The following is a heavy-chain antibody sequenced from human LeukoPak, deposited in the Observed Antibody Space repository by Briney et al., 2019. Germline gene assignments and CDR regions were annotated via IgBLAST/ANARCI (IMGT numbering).Heavy chain of an antibody. CDR2: ISAYNGNT. D-gene: IGHD3-22*01. CDR3: ARGGRDYYDSSGYYPFDY. J-gene: IGHJ4*02. CDR1: GYTFTSYG. V-gene: IGHV1-18*01. Sequence: GASVKVSCKASGYTFTSYGISWVRQAPGQALEWMGWISAYNGNTKYAQKLQGRVTMTTDKSTSTAYMELRSLRSDDTAVYYCARGGRDYYDSSGYYPFDYWGQGTLVTVSS.